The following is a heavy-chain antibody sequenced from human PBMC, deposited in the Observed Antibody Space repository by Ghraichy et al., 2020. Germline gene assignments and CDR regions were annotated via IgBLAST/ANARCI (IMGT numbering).Heavy chain of an antibody. Sequence: SQTLSLTCTVSGGSISSYYWSWIRQPPGKGLEWIGYIYASGSTNYNPSLKSRVTISVDTSKNQFSLKLSSVTAADTAVYYCARHPNRIAARGAAFDPWGQGTLVTVSS. CDR3: ARHPNRIAARGAAFDP. CDR1: GGSISSYY. CDR2: IYASGST. D-gene: IGHD6-6*01. J-gene: IGHJ5*02. V-gene: IGHV4-4*09.